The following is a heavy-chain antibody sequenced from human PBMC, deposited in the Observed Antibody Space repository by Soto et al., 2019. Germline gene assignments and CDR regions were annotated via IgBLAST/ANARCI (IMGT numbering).Heavy chain of an antibody. J-gene: IGHJ4*02. CDR3: ARVYWDFWSGYSDY. Sequence: GGSLRLSCAASGFTFSSYWMSWVRQAPGKGLEWVANIKQDGSEKYYVDSVKGRFTISRDNAKNSLYLQMNSLRAEDTAVYYCARVYWDFWSGYSDYWGQGTLVTVSS. CDR1: GFTFSSYW. CDR2: IKQDGSEK. D-gene: IGHD3-3*02. V-gene: IGHV3-7*01.